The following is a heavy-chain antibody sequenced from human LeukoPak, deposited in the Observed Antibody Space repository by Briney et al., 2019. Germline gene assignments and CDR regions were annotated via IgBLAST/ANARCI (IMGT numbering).Heavy chain of an antibody. CDR1: GGSISSSSYY. CDR2: IYYSGST. D-gene: IGHD6-19*01. CDR3: ARETTISGGIAVPGPQPYIYYMDV. V-gene: IGHV4-39*07. Sequence: PSETLSLTCTVSGGSISSSSYYWGWIRQPPGKGLEWIGSIYYSGSTYYNPSLKSRVTISVDTSKNQFSLKLSSVTAADTAVYYCARETTISGGIAVPGPQPYIYYMDVWGKGTTVTISS. J-gene: IGHJ6*03.